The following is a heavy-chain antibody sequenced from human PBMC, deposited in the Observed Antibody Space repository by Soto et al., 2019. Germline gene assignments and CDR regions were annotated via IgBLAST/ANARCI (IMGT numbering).Heavy chain of an antibody. Sequence: EVQLVESGGGLVQPGGSLRLSCAASGFTFSSYSMNWVRQAPGKGLEWVSSISSSSSYIYYADSVKGRFTISRDNAKNSLYLHMNSLRAEDTAEYYCARDMDYGDCKDYWGQGTLVTVSS. CDR1: GFTFSSYS. CDR3: ARDMDYGDCKDY. D-gene: IGHD4-17*01. J-gene: IGHJ4*02. V-gene: IGHV3-21*01. CDR2: ISSSSSYI.